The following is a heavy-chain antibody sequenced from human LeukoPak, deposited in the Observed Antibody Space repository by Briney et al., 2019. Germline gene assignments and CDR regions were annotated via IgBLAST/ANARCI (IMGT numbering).Heavy chain of an antibody. CDR3: ARDLYQLRFLESSLWFDP. D-gene: IGHD3-3*01. V-gene: IGHV1-18*01. Sequence: ASVKVSCKASGYTFTSYGISWVRQAPGQGLEWMGWISAYNGNTNYAQKLQGRVTMTTDTSTSTAYMELRSLRSDDTAVYYCARDLYQLRFLESSLWFDPWGQGTLVTVSS. CDR1: GYTFTSYG. CDR2: ISAYNGNT. J-gene: IGHJ5*02.